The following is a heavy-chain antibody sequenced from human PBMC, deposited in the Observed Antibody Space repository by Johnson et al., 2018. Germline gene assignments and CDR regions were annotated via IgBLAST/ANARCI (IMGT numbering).Heavy chain of an antibody. J-gene: IGHJ3*02. CDR3: ARFNSGWNAFDI. CDR2: ISYAGIGK. CDR1: GFTFRSFG. D-gene: IGHD6-19*01. Sequence: QVQLVESGGGVVQPGRSLRLSCAASGFTFRSFGMHWVRQAPGKGLEWVAIISYAGIGKYYADSVQGRFTVSRDNSKNTLYLHLKSLTTEDTAVYYCARFNSGWNAFDIWGQGTMVTVS. V-gene: IGHV3-30*03.